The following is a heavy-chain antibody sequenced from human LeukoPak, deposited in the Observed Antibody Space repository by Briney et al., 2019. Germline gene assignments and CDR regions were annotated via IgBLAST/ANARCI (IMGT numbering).Heavy chain of an antibody. Sequence: GGSLRLSCAASGFTFNNFAMNRVRQAPGKGLEWVSTVSASGHGAYYADSVKGRFTISRENSKNTLYLQMDSLRAEDTAMYYCAKDLQIVVVPTARAIFDYWGLGTLVTVSS. CDR1: GFTFNNFA. D-gene: IGHD2-2*01. V-gene: IGHV3-23*01. CDR3: AKDLQIVVVPTARAIFDY. J-gene: IGHJ4*02. CDR2: VSASGHGA.